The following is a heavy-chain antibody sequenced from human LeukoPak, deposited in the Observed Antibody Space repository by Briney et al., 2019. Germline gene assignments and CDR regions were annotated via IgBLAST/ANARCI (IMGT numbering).Heavy chain of an antibody. CDR1: GFTFTSYW. J-gene: IGHJ4*02. D-gene: IGHD4-17*01. CDR3: ATDLG. CDR2: VEHDGSRT. Sequence: GGSLRLSCAASGFTFTSYWMYWVRQPPGKGLVWVSRVEHDGSRTAYADSVTGRFTISRDNARNMVYLQMNSLRAEDTAVYYCATDLGWGQGTLVTVSS. V-gene: IGHV3-74*01.